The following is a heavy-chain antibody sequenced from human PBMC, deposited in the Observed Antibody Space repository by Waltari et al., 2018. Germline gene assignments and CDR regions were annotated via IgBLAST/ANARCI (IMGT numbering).Heavy chain of an antibody. J-gene: IGHJ5*02. CDR1: GGPFSDYY. V-gene: IGHV4-34*01. Sequence: QVQLQQWGAGLLKPSETLSLTCVVYGGPFSDYYWNWIRQPPGKGLEWIGEINHSGSTNFNPSLKSRVTISVDTSKNQFSLKLSSVTAADTAVYYWVRRRTRGSSFDPWGQGTLVTVSS. CDR3: VRRRTRGSSFDP. CDR2: INHSGST. D-gene: IGHD3-10*01.